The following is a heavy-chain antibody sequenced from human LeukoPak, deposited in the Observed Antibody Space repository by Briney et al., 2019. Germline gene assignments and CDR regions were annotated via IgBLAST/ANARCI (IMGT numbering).Heavy chain of an antibody. CDR3: ARYYDSSGYYPLDFDY. CDR1: GFTFSSYN. CDR2: ITSSSSYI. J-gene: IGHJ4*02. D-gene: IGHD3-22*01. Sequence: GGSLRLSCAASGFTFSSYNMNWVRQAPGKGLEWVSSITSSSSYIYYADSVKGRFTISRDNAKNSLYLQMNSLRAEDTAVYYCARYYDSSGYYPLDFDYWGQGTLVTVSS. V-gene: IGHV3-21*01.